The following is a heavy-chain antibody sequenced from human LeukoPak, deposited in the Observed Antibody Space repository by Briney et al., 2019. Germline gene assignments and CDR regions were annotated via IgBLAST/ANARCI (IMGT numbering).Heavy chain of an antibody. J-gene: IGHJ5*02. CDR2: ISYDGSNK. CDR1: GFTFSSYA. CDR3: ARDAEHCSGSDCPRWFDP. V-gene: IGHV3-30-3*01. Sequence: PGRSLRLSCAASGFTFSSYAMHWVRQAPGKGLEWVTVISYDGSNKYYADSVKGRFTISRDNSKNTLYLQMNSLRAEDTAVYYCARDAEHCSGSDCPRWFDPWGQGTLVTVSS. D-gene: IGHD2-21*02.